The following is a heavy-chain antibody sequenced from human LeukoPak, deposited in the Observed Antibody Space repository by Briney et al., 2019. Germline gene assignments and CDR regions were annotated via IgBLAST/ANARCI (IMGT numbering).Heavy chain of an antibody. V-gene: IGHV1-69*13. CDR1: GGTFSSYA. D-gene: IGHD3-10*01. J-gene: IGHJ4*02. CDR2: IIPIFGTA. CDR3: AKARITMVRGVITSYYFDY. Sequence: ASVKVSCKASGGTFSSYAISWVRQAPGQGLEWMGGIIPIFGTANYAQKFQGRVTITADESTSTAYMELSSLRSEDTAVYYCAKARITMVRGVITSYYFDYWGQGTLVTVSS.